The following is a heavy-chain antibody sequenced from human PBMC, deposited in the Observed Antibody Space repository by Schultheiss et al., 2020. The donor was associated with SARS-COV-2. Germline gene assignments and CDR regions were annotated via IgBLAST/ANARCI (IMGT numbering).Heavy chain of an antibody. Sequence: GGSLRLSCAASGFTFSSYGMHWVRQAPGKGLEWVAVIYSGGSTYYADSVKGRFTISRDNSKNTLYLQMNSLRAEDTAVYYCAKERGYSYGYIPLDAFDILGQGTMVTVSS. V-gene: IGHV3-NL1*01. J-gene: IGHJ3*02. D-gene: IGHD5-18*01. CDR1: GFTFSSYG. CDR3: AKERGYSYGYIPLDAFDI. CDR2: IYSGGST.